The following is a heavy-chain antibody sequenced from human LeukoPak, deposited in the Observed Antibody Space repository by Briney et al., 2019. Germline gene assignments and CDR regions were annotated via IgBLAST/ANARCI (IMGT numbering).Heavy chain of an antibody. D-gene: IGHD1-26*01. J-gene: IGHJ4*02. V-gene: IGHV1-18*01. CDR2: ISAYNGNT. CDR3: ARDSRHGSWELSALDY. Sequence: ASVKVSCKASGYTFTSYGISWVRQAPGQGLEWTGWISAYNGNTNYAQKLQGRVTMTTDTSTSTAYMELRSLRSDDTAVYYCARDSRHGSWELSALDYWGQGTLVTVSS. CDR1: GYTFTSYG.